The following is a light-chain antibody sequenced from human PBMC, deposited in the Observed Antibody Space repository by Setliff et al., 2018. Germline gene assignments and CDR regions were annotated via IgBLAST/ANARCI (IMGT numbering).Light chain of an antibody. CDR2: DVS. J-gene: IGLJ1*01. CDR3: CSYAGGSTYV. Sequence: QSALTQPASVSGSPGQSITISCTGTSSDVGGYNYVSWYQQHPGEVPKLIIYDVSERPSGVSNRFSGSKSGNTASLTISGLQAEDEADYYCCSYAGGSTYVFGTGTKVTVL. V-gene: IGLV2-23*02. CDR1: SSDVGGYNY.